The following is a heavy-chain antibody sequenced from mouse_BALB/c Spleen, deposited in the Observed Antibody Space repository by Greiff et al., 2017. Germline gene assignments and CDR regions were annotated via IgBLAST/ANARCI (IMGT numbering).Heavy chain of an antibody. CDR3: ATDGFAY. J-gene: IGHJ3*01. CDR2: ILSGGST. V-gene: IGHV2-2*02. CDR1: GFSFTSYG. Sequence: VKLMESGPGLVQPSQCLSITCTASGFSFTSYGVHWVRQSPGKGLEWLGVILSGGSTNYNAAFISRLCISTNNTKSQVFFKMNSLQANDTAISYCATDGFAYGGQGTLVTISA.